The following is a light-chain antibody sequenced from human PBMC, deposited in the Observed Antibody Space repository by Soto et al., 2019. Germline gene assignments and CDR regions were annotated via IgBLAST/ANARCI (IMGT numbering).Light chain of an antibody. CDR2: GAP. CDR3: HQYGTSPRT. CDR1: QTVISSN. Sequence: EIVFTQSPGTLSLSPGERATLAVRASQTVISSNLAWYQQKPGQAPRLLIYGAPSRATGIPDRFSGSGSGTDFTLTISRLEPEDSAVYYCHQYGTSPRTFGQGTKVDIK. J-gene: IGKJ1*01. V-gene: IGKV3-20*01.